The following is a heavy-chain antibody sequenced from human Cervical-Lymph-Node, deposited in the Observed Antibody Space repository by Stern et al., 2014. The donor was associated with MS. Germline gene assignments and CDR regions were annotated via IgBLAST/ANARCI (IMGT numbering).Heavy chain of an antibody. J-gene: IGHJ6*02. Sequence: EVQLVESGAEVKKPGESLKISCKGSGYSFATYWIGWGRQMPGKGLEGMGIIYPGDSDTRYSPSFQGQVTISADKSISTAYLHWSSLEASDTAMYYCARPGDDTAKYGLDVWGQGTTVTVSS. CDR1: GYSFATYW. CDR3: ARPGDDTAKYGLDV. CDR2: IYPGDSDT. D-gene: IGHD5-18*01. V-gene: IGHV5-51*03.